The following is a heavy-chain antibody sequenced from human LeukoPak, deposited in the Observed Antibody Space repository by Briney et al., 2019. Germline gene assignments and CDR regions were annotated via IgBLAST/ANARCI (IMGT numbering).Heavy chain of an antibody. CDR2: INWNGGST. Sequence: GGSLRLSCAASGFTFDDYGMSWVRQAPGKGLEWVSGINWNGGSTGYADSVKGRFTISRDNAKNSLYLQMSSLRAEDTAVYYCATDYGKDPLYFDYWGQGTLVTVSS. J-gene: IGHJ4*02. CDR1: GFTFDDYG. V-gene: IGHV3-20*04. D-gene: IGHD3-16*01. CDR3: ATDYGKDPLYFDY.